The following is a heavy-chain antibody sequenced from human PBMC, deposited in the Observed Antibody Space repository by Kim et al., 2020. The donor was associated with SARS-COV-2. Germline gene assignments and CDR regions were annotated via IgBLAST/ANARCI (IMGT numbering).Heavy chain of an antibody. V-gene: IGHV3-23*01. CDR3: GRDSPVLTF. D-gene: IGHD7-27*01. CDR1: GFTFSSHA. Sequence: GGSLRLSCAASGFTFSSHAMSWVRQAPGKGLEWVSAIDVSGDSTYYADSVKGRFTISRDNSKNTLYLQMNSLRAEDTAVFYYGRDSPVLTFWGQGILVTVSS. CDR2: IDVSGDST. J-gene: IGHJ4*02.